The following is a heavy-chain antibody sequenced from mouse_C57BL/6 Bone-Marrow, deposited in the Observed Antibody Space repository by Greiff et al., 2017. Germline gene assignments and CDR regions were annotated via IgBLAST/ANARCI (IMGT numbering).Heavy chain of an antibody. CDR3: ARLEWLRVKNYFDY. CDR2: IDPEDGET. V-gene: IGHV14-2*01. CDR1: GFNIKDYY. Sequence: EVKLMESGAELVKPGASVKLSCTASGFNIKDYYMHWVKQRTEQGLEWIGRIDPEDGETKYAPKFQGKATITADTSSNTAYLQLSSLTSEDTAVXYCARLEWLRVKNYFDYWGQGTTLTVSS. D-gene: IGHD2-2*01. J-gene: IGHJ2*01.